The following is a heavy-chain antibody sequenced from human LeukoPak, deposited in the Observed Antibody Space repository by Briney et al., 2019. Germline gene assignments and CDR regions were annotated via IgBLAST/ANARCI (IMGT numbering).Heavy chain of an antibody. V-gene: IGHV3-21*01. CDR2: ISSSSSYI. CDR3: AREGGYSYGDFDY. J-gene: IGHJ4*02. CDR1: GFTFSSYS. D-gene: IGHD5-18*01. Sequence: GGSLRLSCAAPGFTFSSYSMNWVRQAPGKGLEWVSSISSSSSYIYYADSVKGRFTISRDNAKNSLYLQMNSLRAEDTAVYYCAREGGYSYGDFDYWGQGTLVTVSS.